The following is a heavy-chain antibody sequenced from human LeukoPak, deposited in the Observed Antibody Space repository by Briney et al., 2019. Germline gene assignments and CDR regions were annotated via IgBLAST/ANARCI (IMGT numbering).Heavy chain of an antibody. D-gene: IGHD6-13*01. V-gene: IGHV3-73*01. Sequence: PGGSLRLSCAASGITFSGSAMHWVRQASGKGLEWVGRIRSKANSYATAYAASVKGRFTISRDDSKNTAYLQMNSLKTEDTAVYYCTRDLSSSWANFDYWGQGTLVTVSS. CDR1: GITFSGSA. J-gene: IGHJ4*02. CDR2: IRSKANSYAT. CDR3: TRDLSSSWANFDY.